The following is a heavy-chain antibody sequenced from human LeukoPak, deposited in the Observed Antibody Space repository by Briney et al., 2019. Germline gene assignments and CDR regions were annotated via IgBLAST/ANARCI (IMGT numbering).Heavy chain of an antibody. CDR2: ISSSSSYI. J-gene: IGHJ4*02. CDR1: GFTFSSYS. CDR3: ARDLDSGSYHHPYYFDY. V-gene: IGHV3-21*01. Sequence: GGSLRLSCAASGFTFSSYSMNWVRQAPGKGLEWVSSISSSSSYIYYADSVKGRSTISRDKAKNPLYLQMNSLRAEDTAVYYCARDLDSGSYHHPYYFDYWGQGTLVTVSS. D-gene: IGHD1-26*01.